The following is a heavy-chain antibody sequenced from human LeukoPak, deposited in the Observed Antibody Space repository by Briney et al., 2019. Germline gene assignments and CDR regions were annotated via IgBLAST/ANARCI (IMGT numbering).Heavy chain of an antibody. CDR2: INHSGST. CDR1: GGSFSGYY. Sequence: SETLSLTCAVYGGSFSGYYWSWIRQPPGKGLEWIGEINHSGSTNYNPSLKSRVTISVDTSKNQFSLKLSSVTAADTAVYYCARGPGDYYDSSGYYPDAFDIWGQGTMVTISS. CDR3: ARGPGDYYDSSGYYPDAFDI. J-gene: IGHJ3*02. V-gene: IGHV4-34*01. D-gene: IGHD3-22*01.